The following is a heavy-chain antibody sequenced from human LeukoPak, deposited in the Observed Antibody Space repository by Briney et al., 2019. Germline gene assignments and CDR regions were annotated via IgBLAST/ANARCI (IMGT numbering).Heavy chain of an antibody. CDR3: AREGAYDFWSGYSPTHYFDY. V-gene: IGHV7-4-1*02. Sequence: ASVKVSCKASGYTFSNYAMHWVRQAPGQGPEWMGWINTNTGNPTYAQGFTGRFVFSLDTSVTTAYLQISSLKAEDTAVYYCAREGAYDFWSGYSPTHYFDYWGQGALVTVSS. J-gene: IGHJ4*02. D-gene: IGHD3-3*01. CDR2: INTNTGNP. CDR1: GYTFSNYA.